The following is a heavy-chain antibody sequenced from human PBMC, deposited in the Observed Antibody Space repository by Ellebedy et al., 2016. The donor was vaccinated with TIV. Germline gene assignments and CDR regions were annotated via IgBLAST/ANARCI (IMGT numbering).Heavy chain of an antibody. V-gene: IGHV2-70*11. J-gene: IGHJ4*02. Sequence: SGPTLVKPTETLTLTCTFSGFSLSTSGMCINWIRQSPGKALEWRARIDWDEDTYYSTSLQTRLTISQERSRNQVVLTITSMDPDDSGMYFCAREDGEYSYGLDSWGQGILVTVSS. CDR1: GFSLSTSGMC. D-gene: IGHD5-18*01. CDR2: IDWDEDT. CDR3: AREDGEYSYGLDS.